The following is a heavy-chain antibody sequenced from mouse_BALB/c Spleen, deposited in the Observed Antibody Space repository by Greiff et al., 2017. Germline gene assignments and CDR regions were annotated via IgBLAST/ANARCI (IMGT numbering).Heavy chain of an antibody. CDR1: GFTFSSYT. CDR3: ARQGNYAMDD. CDR2: ISNGGGST. Sequence: EVHLVESGGGLVQPGGSLKLSCAASGFTFSSYTMSWVRQTPEKRLEWVAYISNGGGSTYYPDTVKGRFTICRDNSKNTLYLQMSSLKSEDTAMYYCARQGNYAMDDWGQGTSVTVSS. J-gene: IGHJ4*01. D-gene: IGHD2-14*01. V-gene: IGHV5-12-2*01.